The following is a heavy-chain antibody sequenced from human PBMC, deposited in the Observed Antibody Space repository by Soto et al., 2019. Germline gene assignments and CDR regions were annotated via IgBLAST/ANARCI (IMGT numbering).Heavy chain of an antibody. J-gene: IGHJ4*01. D-gene: IGHD3-10*01. Sequence: GGSLRLSCAASGFTFRDYYMSWIRQAPGKGLEWVSYISSSSSYTNYADSVKGRFTISRDNAKNSLYLQMNSLRAADTAVYYCARGLTYYYCSGAPDYWGHGTLVTDSS. V-gene: IGHV3-11*06. CDR2: ISSSSSYT. CDR3: ARGLTYYYCSGAPDY. CDR1: GFTFRDYY.